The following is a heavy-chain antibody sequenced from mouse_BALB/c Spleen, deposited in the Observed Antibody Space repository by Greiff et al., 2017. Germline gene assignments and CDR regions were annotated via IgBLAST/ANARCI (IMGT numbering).Heavy chain of an antibody. CDR3: ARGYYYGSSHFDY. D-gene: IGHD1-1*01. J-gene: IGHJ2*01. V-gene: IGHV3-2*02. Sequence: EVQGVESGPGLVKPSQSLSLTCTVTGYSITSDYAWNWIRQFPGNKLEWMGYISYSGSTSYNPSLKSRISITRDTSKNQFFLQLNSVTTEDTATYYCARGYYYGSSHFDYWGQGTTLTVSS. CDR1: GYSITSDYA. CDR2: ISYSGST.